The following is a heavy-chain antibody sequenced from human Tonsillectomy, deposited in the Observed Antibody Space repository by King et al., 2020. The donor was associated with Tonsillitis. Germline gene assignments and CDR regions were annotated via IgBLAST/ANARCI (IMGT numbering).Heavy chain of an antibody. V-gene: IGHV4-39*01. CDR1: GDSISSSSYY. J-gene: IGHJ5*02. Sequence: LQLQESGPGLVKPSETLSLTCTVSGDSISSSSYYWGWIRQPPGKGLEWIGSIYYSGSTYYNPSLKSRVTISVDTSKNQFSLMLSSVTAADTAVYYCARHGISSSWYLSWFDPWGQGTLVTVSS. CDR3: ARHGISSSWYLSWFDP. CDR2: IYYSGST. D-gene: IGHD6-13*01.